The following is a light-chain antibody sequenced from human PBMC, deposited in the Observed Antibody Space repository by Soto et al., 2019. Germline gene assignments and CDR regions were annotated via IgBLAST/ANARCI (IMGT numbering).Light chain of an antibody. CDR3: CSYAGSGTWV. CDR1: SSDVGSYNL. J-gene: IGLJ3*02. CDR2: EGS. V-gene: IGLV2-23*01. Sequence: QSALTQPASVSGSPGQSITISCTGTSSDVGSYNLVSWCQQHPGKAPKLMIYEGSKRPSGVSNRFSGSKSGNTASLTISGLQAEAEADYYCCSYAGSGTWVFGGGTKLTVL.